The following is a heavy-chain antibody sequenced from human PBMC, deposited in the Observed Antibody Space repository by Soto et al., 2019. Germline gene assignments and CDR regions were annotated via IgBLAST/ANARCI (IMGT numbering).Heavy chain of an antibody. CDR2: ISYDGSNK. Sequence: QVQLVESGGGVVQPGRSLRLSCAASGFTFSSYAMHWVRQAPGKGLEWVAVISYDGSNKYYADSVKGRFTISRDNSKNTLYLQMNSLRAEDTAVYYCARAAVQSDDNWFDPWGQGTLVTVSS. J-gene: IGHJ5*02. CDR3: ARAAVQSDDNWFDP. D-gene: IGHD4-4*01. CDR1: GFTFSSYA. V-gene: IGHV3-30-3*01.